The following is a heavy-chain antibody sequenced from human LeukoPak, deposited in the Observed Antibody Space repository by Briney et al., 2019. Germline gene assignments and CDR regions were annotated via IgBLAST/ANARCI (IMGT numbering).Heavy chain of an antibody. V-gene: IGHV3-66*01. J-gene: IGHJ6*02. CDR2: IYSAGTT. Sequence: GGSLRLSCAASGFTVSSNYMSWVRQAPGKGLEWVSVIYSAGTTYYADSVKGRFTISRDNSKNTLYLQMNSLRAEDTAVYYCARDAGVATGGDWSYYYYYGMDVWGQGTTVTVSS. D-gene: IGHD2-21*01. CDR1: GFTVSSNY. CDR3: ARDAGVATGGDWSYYYYYGMDV.